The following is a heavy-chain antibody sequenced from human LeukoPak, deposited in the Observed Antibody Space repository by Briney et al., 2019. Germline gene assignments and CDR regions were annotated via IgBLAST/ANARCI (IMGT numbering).Heavy chain of an antibody. Sequence: GGSLRLSCAVSGFTFSGYAMSWVRQAPGKGLEWVSTISGSGDYTYYADSVKGRFSISRDNSKNTLHLQMNSLRAEDTAVYYCAKGSGSYYYWGQGTLVTVSS. V-gene: IGHV3-23*01. CDR3: AKGSGSYYY. D-gene: IGHD1-26*01. J-gene: IGHJ4*02. CDR2: ISGSGDYT. CDR1: GFTFSGYA.